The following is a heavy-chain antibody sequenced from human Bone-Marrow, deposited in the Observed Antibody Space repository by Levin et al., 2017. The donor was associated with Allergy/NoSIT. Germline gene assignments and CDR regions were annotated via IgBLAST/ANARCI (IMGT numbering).Heavy chain of an antibody. Sequence: SVKVSCKASGGTFISFAISWVRQAPGQGLEWMGGITPIAGTTHYSKKFQARVTITADKSTDTAYMELDTLTSEDTAVYFCARGLDNFYYYGMDVWGQGTTVTVSS. CDR3: ARGLDNFYYYGMDV. V-gene: IGHV1-69*06. D-gene: IGHD1-1*01. CDR2: ITPIAGTT. J-gene: IGHJ6*02. CDR1: GGTFISFA.